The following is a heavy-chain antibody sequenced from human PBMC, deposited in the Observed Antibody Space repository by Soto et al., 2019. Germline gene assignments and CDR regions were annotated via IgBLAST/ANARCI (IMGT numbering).Heavy chain of an antibody. D-gene: IGHD6-19*01. CDR3: ARFSGSYCYAMDV. J-gene: IGHJ6*02. V-gene: IGHV4-59*12. CDR2: IYYSGST. CDR1: GGCISSYY. Sequence: SETLSLTCTVSGGCISSYYWSWIRQPPGKGLEWIGYIYYSGSTNYNPSLKSRVTISVDTSKNQFSLQLRSVTAADTALYYCARFSGSYCYAMDVWGQGSTVTVSS.